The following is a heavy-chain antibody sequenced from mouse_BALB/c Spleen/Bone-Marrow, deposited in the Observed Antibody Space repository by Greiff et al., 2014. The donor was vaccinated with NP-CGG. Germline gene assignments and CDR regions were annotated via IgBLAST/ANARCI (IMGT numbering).Heavy chain of an antibody. CDR3: ARDHFDH. CDR1: GYTFSSYW. CDR2: ILPGSVTT. V-gene: IGHV1-9*01. Sequence: QVQLQQSGAELMKPGASVKISCKATGYTFSSYWIEWIKQRPGHGLEWIGEILPGSVTTNYNGRFKCKATFTADTSSNTAYMQLSSPTSEDSAVYYCARDHFDHWGPGTTLTVSS. J-gene: IGHJ2*01.